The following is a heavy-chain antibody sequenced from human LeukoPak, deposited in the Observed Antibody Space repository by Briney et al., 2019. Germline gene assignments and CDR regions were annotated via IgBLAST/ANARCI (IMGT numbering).Heavy chain of an antibody. D-gene: IGHD2-2*01. V-gene: IGHV3-23*01. J-gene: IGHJ1*01. CDR3: AKDEDARPMYFQH. CDR1: GFTFISYA. CDR2: ISGSGGSI. Sequence: GGSLRLSCAASGFTFISYAMSWVRQAPGKGLEWVSAISGSGGSIHYADSVKGRFTISRDNSKNTLFLQMNTLRAEDTAVYYCAKDEDARPMYFQHWGQGTLVTVSS.